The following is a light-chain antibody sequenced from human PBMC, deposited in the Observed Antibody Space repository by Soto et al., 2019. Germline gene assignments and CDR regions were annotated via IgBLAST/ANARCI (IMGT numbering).Light chain of an antibody. Sequence: QSVLTQPAAVSGSPGQSITISCTGTSSDVGAYYSVSWYQHHPGKAPKLIIYGVTNRPSGVSNRFSGSKSGNTASLTISGLQAEDEADYHCSSYTSASSNYVLGNGTKVTV. CDR3: SSYTSASSNYV. CDR1: SSDVGAYYS. J-gene: IGLJ1*01. V-gene: IGLV2-14*01. CDR2: GVT.